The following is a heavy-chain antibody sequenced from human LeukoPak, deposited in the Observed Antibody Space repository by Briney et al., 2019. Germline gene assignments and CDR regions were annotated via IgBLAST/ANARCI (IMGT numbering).Heavy chain of an antibody. V-gene: IGHV4-34*01. D-gene: IGHD3-16*02. CDR3: ARGHHDYVWGSYRYTRGFDY. Sequence: PSETLSLTCAVYGGSFSGYYWSWLRQPPGKGLEWIGEINQSGSTNYNPSLKSRVTISVDTSKNQFSLKLSSVTAADTAVYYCARGHHDYVWGSYRYTRGFDYWGQGTLVTVSS. J-gene: IGHJ4*02. CDR2: INQSGST. CDR1: GGSFSGYY.